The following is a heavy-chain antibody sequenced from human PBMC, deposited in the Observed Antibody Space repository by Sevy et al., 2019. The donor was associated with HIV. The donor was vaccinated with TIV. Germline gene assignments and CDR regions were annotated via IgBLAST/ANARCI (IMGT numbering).Heavy chain of an antibody. Sequence: GGSLRLSCTASGFIFADSAMSWSRQAPGKGLEWLGFINSKTFGGTTDYAASVKGRFTISRDDSKSIAYLQMNSLKVEDTAVYYCARDRTYGSFIDYWGQGTLVTVSS. CDR2: INSKTFGGTT. D-gene: IGHD3-10*01. V-gene: IGHV3-49*03. CDR3: ARDRTYGSFIDY. CDR1: GFIFADSA. J-gene: IGHJ4*02.